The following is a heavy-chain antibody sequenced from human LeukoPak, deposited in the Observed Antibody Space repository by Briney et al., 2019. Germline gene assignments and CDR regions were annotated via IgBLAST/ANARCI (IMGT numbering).Heavy chain of an antibody. J-gene: IGHJ3*02. CDR2: ISWNSGSI. V-gene: IGHV3-9*03. CDR3: AKEAVAGTAAFDI. D-gene: IGHD6-19*01. Sequence: LTGGSLRLSCAASGFTFDDYAMHWVRQAPGKGLKWVSGISWNSGSIGYADSVKGRFTISRDNAKNSLYLQMNSLRAEDMALYYCAKEAVAGTAAFDIWGQGTMVTVSS. CDR1: GFTFDDYA.